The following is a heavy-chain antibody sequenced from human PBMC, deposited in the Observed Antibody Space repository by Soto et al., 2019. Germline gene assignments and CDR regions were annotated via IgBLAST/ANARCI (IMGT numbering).Heavy chain of an antibody. CDR2: VNPTGTT. D-gene: IGHD6-19*01. CDR3: ARSREQWLVDAFDI. Sequence: SSETLSLTCAVYGGSFSAYYWSWIRQSPGKELEWIGEVNPTGTTKYNPSLKSRVTMSLDTSKNQFSLNLNSVTAADTALYYCARSREQWLVDAFDIWGQGTMVTVSS. CDR1: GGSFSAYY. J-gene: IGHJ3*02. V-gene: IGHV4-34*01.